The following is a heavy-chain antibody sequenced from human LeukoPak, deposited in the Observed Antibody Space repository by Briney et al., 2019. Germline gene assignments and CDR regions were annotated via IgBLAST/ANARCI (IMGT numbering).Heavy chain of an antibody. V-gene: IGHV1-18*01. CDR2: ISAYNGNT. J-gene: IGHJ5*02. Sequence: ASVKVSCKASGDTFTSYGISWVRQAPGQGLEWMGWISAYNGNTNYAQKLQGRVTMTTDTSTSTAYMELRSLRSDDTAVYYCAREESSSWYQWFDPWGQGTLVTVSS. CDR3: AREESSSWYQWFDP. D-gene: IGHD6-13*01. CDR1: GDTFTSYG.